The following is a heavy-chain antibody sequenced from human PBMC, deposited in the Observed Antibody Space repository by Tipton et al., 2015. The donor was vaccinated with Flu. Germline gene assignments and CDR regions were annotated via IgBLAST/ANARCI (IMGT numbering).Heavy chain of an antibody. V-gene: IGHV3-7*01. CDR1: GFTFSNYW. D-gene: IGHD3-16*01. CDR2: IKQDGSTK. J-gene: IGHJ4*02. Sequence: GSLRLSCAASGFTFSNYWMAWVRQAPGKGLEWLANIKQDGSTKYYVDSVKGRFTVSRDNAKNSLFLQMASLRAEDTAFYYCTRLGLPDYWGQGTLVTVSS. CDR3: TRLGLPDY.